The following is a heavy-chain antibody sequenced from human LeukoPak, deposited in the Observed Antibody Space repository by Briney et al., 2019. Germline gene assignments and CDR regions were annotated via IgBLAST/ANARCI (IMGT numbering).Heavy chain of an antibody. J-gene: IGHJ4*02. D-gene: IGHD3-3*01. Sequence: SETLSLTCAVYGGSFSGYYWSWIRQPPGKGLEWIGEINHSGSTNYNPSLKSRVTISVDTSKNQFSLKLSSVTAADTAVYYCARGRITIFGVVKYFDYWGQGTLATVSS. CDR2: INHSGST. CDR1: GGSFSGYY. V-gene: IGHV4-34*01. CDR3: ARGRITIFGVVKYFDY.